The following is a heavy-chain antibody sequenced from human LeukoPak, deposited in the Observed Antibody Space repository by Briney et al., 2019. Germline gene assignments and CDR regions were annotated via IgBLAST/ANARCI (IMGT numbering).Heavy chain of an antibody. J-gene: IGHJ6*03. CDR2: IYSSGST. CDR3: ARLRVEGPFYYMDV. Sequence: PSETLSLTCTVSGGSISSYYWSWIRQPPGKGLEGTGYIYSSGSTNYNPSLKSRVTLSVDMSKNQFSLKLNSVTAADTAVYYCARLRVEGPFYYMDVWGKGTTVTVSS. D-gene: IGHD2-21*01. V-gene: IGHV4-59*01. CDR1: GGSISSYY.